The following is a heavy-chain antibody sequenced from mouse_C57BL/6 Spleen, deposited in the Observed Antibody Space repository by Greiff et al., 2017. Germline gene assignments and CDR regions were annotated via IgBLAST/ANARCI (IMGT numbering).Heavy chain of an antibody. Sequence: EVQLQQSGPELVKPGASVKISCKASGYTFTDYYMNWVKQSHGKSLEWIGDINPNNGGTSYNQKFKGKATLTVDKSSSTAYMELRSLTSEDSAVYYCARTRYGYDAGDDWGQGTTLTVSS. CDR2: INPNNGGT. V-gene: IGHV1-26*01. D-gene: IGHD2-2*01. CDR1: GYTFTDYY. CDR3: ARTRYGYDAGDD. J-gene: IGHJ2*01.